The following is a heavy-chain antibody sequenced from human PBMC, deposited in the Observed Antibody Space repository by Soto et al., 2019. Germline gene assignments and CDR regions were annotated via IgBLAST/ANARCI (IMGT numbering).Heavy chain of an antibody. CDR1: GYTFTDYY. CDR2: ISAYNGNT. D-gene: IGHD4-4*01. V-gene: IGHV1-18*04. J-gene: IGHJ6*02. CDR3: ATTVTAYYYYGMDV. Sequence: ASVKVSCKASGYTFTDYYMHWVRQAPGQGLEWMGWISAYNGNTNYAQKLQGRVTMTTDTSTSTAYMELRSLRSDDTAVYYCATTVTAYYYYGMDVWGQGTTVTVSS.